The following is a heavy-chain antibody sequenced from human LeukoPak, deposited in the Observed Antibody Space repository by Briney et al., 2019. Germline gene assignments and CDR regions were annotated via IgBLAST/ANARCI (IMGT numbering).Heavy chain of an antibody. CDR1: GASIRNYNNY. D-gene: IGHD2-2*01. CDR2: VFYTGST. CDR3: VRHHKYCSSTSCYKVGDPTDAFAI. J-gene: IGHJ3*02. V-gene: IGHV4-39*01. Sequence: PSETLSLTCIVSGASIRNYNNYWGWIRQPPGKGLEWFGSVFYTGSTYYNPSLQSRITVSVDTSKNQFSLKLTSVTAADTAVYYCVRHHKYCSSTSCYKVGDPTDAFAIWGLGTMVIVSS.